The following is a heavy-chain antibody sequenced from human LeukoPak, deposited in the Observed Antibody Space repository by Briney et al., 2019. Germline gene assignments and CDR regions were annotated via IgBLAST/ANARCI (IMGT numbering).Heavy chain of an antibody. V-gene: IGHV3-21*01. CDR1: GFTFSSYS. J-gene: IGHJ3*02. Sequence: PGGSLRLSCAASGFTFSSYSMNWVRQAPGKGPEWVSSISSSSSYIYYADSVKGRFTISRDNAKNSLYLQMNSLRAEDTAVYYCARGSGGGGGDIWGQGTMVTVSS. D-gene: IGHD3-16*01. CDR3: ARGSGGGGGDI. CDR2: ISSSSSYI.